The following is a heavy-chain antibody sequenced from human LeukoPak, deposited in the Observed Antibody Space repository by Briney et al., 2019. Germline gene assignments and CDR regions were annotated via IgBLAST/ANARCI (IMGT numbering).Heavy chain of an antibody. CDR2: INHSGST. CDR1: GGSFSGYY. D-gene: IGHD3-22*01. V-gene: IGHV4-34*01. J-gene: IGHJ4*02. CDR3: ARAHYYDSSGYSPFDY. Sequence: SSETLSLTCAVYGGSFSGYYWSWIRQPPGKGLEWIGEINHSGSTNYNPSLKSRVTISVDTSKHQLSLKLSSVTAADTAVYYCARAHYYDSSGYSPFDYWGQGTLVTVPS.